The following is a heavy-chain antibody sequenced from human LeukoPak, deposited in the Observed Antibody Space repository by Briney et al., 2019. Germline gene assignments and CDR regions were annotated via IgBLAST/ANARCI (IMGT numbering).Heavy chain of an antibody. CDR1: GFTVSSNY. J-gene: IGHJ4*02. Sequence: GGSLRLSCAASGFTVSSNYMSWVRQAPGKGLEWMGGIIPIFGTANYAQKFQGRVTITADKSTSTAYMELSSLRSEDTAVYYCARDFEDWGQGTLVTVSS. CDR3: ARDFED. V-gene: IGHV1-69*06. CDR2: IIPIFGTA.